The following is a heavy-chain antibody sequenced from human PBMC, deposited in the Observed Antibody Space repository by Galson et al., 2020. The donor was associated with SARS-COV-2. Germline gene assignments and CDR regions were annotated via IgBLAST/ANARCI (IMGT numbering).Heavy chain of an antibody. J-gene: IGHJ4*02. D-gene: IGHD1-26*01. Sequence: NAGDGTTKYSQEFQGRVTITRDTSASTAYMELSSLRSEDRAVYYCARSRVGSYSGSPVGGFDYWGQGTLVTVSS. CDR3: ARSRVGSYSGSPVGGFDY. CDR2: NAGDGTT. V-gene: IGHV1-3*02.